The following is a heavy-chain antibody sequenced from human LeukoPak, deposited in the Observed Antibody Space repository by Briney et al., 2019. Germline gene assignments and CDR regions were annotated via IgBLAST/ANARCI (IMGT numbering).Heavy chain of an antibody. CDR1: GGSFSGYY. Sequence: SETLSLTCAVYGGSFSGYYWSWIRQPPGKGLEWIGEINHSGSTNHNPSLKSRVTISVDTSKNQFSLKLSSVTAADTAVYYCAREVVVVVTAIFSSYYYYGMDVWGQGTTVTVSS. J-gene: IGHJ6*02. CDR2: INHSGST. V-gene: IGHV4-34*01. CDR3: AREVVVVVTAIFSSYYYYGMDV. D-gene: IGHD2-21*02.